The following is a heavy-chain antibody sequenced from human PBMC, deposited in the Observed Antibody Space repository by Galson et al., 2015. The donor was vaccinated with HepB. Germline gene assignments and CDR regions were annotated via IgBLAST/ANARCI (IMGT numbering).Heavy chain of an antibody. Sequence: CAISGDSVSSNSAAWNWIRQSPSRGLEWLGRTYYRSKWYNDYAVSVKSRITINPDTSKNQFSLQLNSVTPEDTAVYYCARDWMVRGAREASTFDIWGQGTMVTVSS. CDR1: GDSVSSNSAA. V-gene: IGHV6-1*01. J-gene: IGHJ3*02. CDR2: TYYRSKWYN. CDR3: ARDWMVRGAREASTFDI. D-gene: IGHD3-10*01.